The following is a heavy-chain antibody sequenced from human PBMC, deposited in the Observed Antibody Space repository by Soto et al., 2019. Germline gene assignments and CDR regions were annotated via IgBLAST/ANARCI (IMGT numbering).Heavy chain of an antibody. D-gene: IGHD3-3*01. CDR1: GYTFTSYD. CDR3: ARGGGKVGRITILPTYYYYMDV. Sequence: QVQLVQSGAEVKKPGASVKVSCKASGYTFTSYDINWVRQATGQGLEWMGWMNPNSGNTGYAQKFQGRVTMTRYTSISTAYMELSSLRSEDTAVYYCARGGGKVGRITILPTYYYYMDVWGKGTTVTVSS. CDR2: MNPNSGNT. J-gene: IGHJ6*03. V-gene: IGHV1-8*01.